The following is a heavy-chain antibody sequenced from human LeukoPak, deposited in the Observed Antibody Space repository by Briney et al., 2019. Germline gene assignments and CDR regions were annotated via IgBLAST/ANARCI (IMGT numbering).Heavy chain of an antibody. Sequence: SETLSLTCAVSGGSFSSHYWTWIRQPTGRGLEWIGYISYIGTTNYNPSLKSRVTISIDTSKNQFSLKLSSVTTADTAVYYCARDLVTVTKGFDIWGLGTMVSVSS. D-gene: IGHD4-17*01. J-gene: IGHJ3*02. V-gene: IGHV4-59*11. CDR2: ISYIGTT. CDR3: ARDLVTVTKGFDI. CDR1: GGSFSSHY.